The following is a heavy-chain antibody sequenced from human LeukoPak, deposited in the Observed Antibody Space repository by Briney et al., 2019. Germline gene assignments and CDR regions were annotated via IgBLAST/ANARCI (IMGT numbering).Heavy chain of an antibody. CDR1: GYTFTGYY. Sequence: ASVKVSCKASGYTFTGYYMHWVRQAPGQGLEWMGWINPNSGGTNYAQKFEGRVTMTRDTSISTAYMELSRLRSDDTAVYYCASAIRAARTYYFDYWGQGTLVTVSS. D-gene: IGHD6-6*01. CDR2: INPNSGGT. CDR3: ASAIRAARTYYFDY. J-gene: IGHJ4*02. V-gene: IGHV1-2*02.